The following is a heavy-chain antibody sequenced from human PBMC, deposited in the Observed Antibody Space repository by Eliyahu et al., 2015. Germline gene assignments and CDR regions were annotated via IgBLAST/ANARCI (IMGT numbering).Heavy chain of an antibody. D-gene: IGHD3-16*01. Sequence: QLQLQESGSGLVKPSQTLSLTCAVSGGSISSGGYSWRWIRQPPGKGLEWIGNIYHSGSTYYNPSLKSRVTMSVDRSKNQFSLNLSSVTAADTAVYYCARVVGGVTPPFDPWGQGTLVTVSS. CDR1: GGSISSGGYS. CDR3: ARVVGGVTPPFDP. V-gene: IGHV4-30-2*01. J-gene: IGHJ5*02. CDR2: IYHSGST.